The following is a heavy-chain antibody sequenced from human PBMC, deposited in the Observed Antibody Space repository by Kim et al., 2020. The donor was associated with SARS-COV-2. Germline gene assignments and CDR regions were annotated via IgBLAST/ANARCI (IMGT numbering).Heavy chain of an antibody. V-gene: IGHV1-69*13. CDR1: GGTFSSYA. CDR3: ASSYYDILTGYLRYPPDFDY. J-gene: IGHJ4*02. CDR2: IIPIFGTA. Sequence: SVKVSCKASGGTFSSYAISWVRQAPGQGLEWMGGIIPIFGTANYAQKFQGRVTITADESTSTAYMELSSLRSEDTAVYYCASSYYDILTGYLRYPPDFDYWGQGTLVTVSS. D-gene: IGHD3-9*01.